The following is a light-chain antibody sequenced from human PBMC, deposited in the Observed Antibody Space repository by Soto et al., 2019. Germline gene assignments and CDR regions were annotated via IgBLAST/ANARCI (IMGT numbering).Light chain of an antibody. Sequence: DIQMTQSPSSLSASVGDRVTITCRASQSINSYLNWYQQKPGKAPKVLIYDASSLQSGVPSRFSGSGSGTDFTLTISSLQPEDFATYYCQQSYTTPLTFGGGTKVEIK. V-gene: IGKV1-39*01. CDR2: DAS. J-gene: IGKJ4*01. CDR3: QQSYTTPLT. CDR1: QSINSY.